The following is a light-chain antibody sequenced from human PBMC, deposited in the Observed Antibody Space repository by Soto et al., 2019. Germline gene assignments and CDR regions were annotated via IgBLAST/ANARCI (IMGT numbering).Light chain of an antibody. CDR2: AAS. CDR1: QGIANY. V-gene: IGKV1-27*01. CDR3: QKYSSAPWT. J-gene: IGKJ1*01. Sequence: DIQMTQSPASLSSSVGDRVTISCRASQGIANYLAWYQQKPGKVPELLIYAASTLHSGVPSRFSGSGSGTDFALTISSLQPEDVASYYCQKYSSAPWTFGQGTKVEIK.